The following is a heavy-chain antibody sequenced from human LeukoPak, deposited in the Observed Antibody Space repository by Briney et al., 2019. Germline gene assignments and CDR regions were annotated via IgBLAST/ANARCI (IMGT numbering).Heavy chain of an antibody. V-gene: IGHV1-2*02. CDR3: ARDWRRRGIVGSFIDY. D-gene: IGHD1-26*01. Sequence: ASVKVSCKGSGYTFTGYYMHWVRQAPGQGLEWMGWINPNSGGTNYAQKFQGRVTMTRDTSISTAYMELSRLRSDDTAGYYCARDWRRRGIVGSFIDYWGQGTLVTVSS. CDR2: INPNSGGT. CDR1: GYTFTGYY. J-gene: IGHJ4*02.